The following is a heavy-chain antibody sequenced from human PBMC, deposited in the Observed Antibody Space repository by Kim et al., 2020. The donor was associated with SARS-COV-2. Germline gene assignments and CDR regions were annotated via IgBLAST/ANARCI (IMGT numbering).Heavy chain of an antibody. J-gene: IGHJ4*02. CDR2: IRSKAYGGTT. D-gene: IGHD3-16*02. Sequence: GGSLRLSCTASGFTFGDYAMSWFRQAPGKGLEWVGFIRSKAYGGTTEYAASVKGRFTISRDDSKSIAYLQMNSLKTEDTAVYYCTGPFGGVIAHLYYYWGQGTLVTVSS. V-gene: IGHV3-49*03. CDR1: GFTFGDYA. CDR3: TGPFGGVIAHLYYY.